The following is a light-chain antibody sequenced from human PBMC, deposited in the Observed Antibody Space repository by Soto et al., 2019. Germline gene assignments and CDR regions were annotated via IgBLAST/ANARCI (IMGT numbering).Light chain of an antibody. CDR2: AAS. Sequence: DIQMTQSPSSLSASVGDRVTITCRASQGITNSLAWYQQKPGKIPKLLIYAASTLQSGVPSRFSGSGSGTDFTLTISSLQPEDVATYYCQKYNSVPFTFGPGTIVDIK. CDR3: QKYNSVPFT. V-gene: IGKV1-27*01. J-gene: IGKJ3*01. CDR1: QGITNS.